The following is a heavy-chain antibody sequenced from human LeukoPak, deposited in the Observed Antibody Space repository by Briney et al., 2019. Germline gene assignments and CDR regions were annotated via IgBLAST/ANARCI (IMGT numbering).Heavy chain of an antibody. J-gene: IGHJ4*02. CDR3: ASCIVVVTANVFSDAFDI. CDR1: GFTFSSYW. V-gene: IGHV3-7*01. Sequence: PGGSLRLSCAASGFTFSSYWMSWVRQAPGKGLEWVANIKQDGSEKYYVDSVKGRFTISRDNAKNSLYLQMNSLRAEDTAVYYCASCIVVVTANVFSDAFDIWGQGTLVTVSS. CDR2: IKQDGSEK. D-gene: IGHD2-21*02.